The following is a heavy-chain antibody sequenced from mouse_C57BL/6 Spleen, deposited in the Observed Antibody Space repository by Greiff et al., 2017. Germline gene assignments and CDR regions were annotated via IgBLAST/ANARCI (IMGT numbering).Heavy chain of an antibody. J-gene: IGHJ2*01. D-gene: IGHD4-1*01. CDR2: IYPADGDT. CDR1: GYAFSSTC. CDR3: ARDPSANWASDY. V-gene: IGHV1-82*01. Sequence: VHLVESVPELVKPGASVKISCTASGYAFSSTCMNWVKQRPGKGLAWIGRIYPADGDTKYTGKFKGKATLTADTSSSTAHMQRSSLTSEDSAVYFCARDPSANWASDYWGQGTTLTVSS.